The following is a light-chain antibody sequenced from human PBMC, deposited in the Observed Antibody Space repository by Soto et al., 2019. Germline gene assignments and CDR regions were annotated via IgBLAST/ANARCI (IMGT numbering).Light chain of an antibody. CDR2: DVT. CDR1: SSDVGGFEY. CDR3: GSITRSSPSV. V-gene: IGLV2-14*01. Sequence: QSVLSQPASVSGSPGQSITISCTGTSSDVGGFEYVSWYQHQPGKAPKLIIYDVTKRPSGVSNRFSVSKSGNTASLTISGIQAEDEGDYYCGSITRSSPSVFGTGTKVTVL. J-gene: IGLJ1*01.